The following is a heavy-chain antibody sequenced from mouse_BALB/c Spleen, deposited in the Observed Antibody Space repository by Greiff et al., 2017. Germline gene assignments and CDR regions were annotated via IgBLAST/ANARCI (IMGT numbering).Heavy chain of an antibody. CDR1: GFTFSSYG. CDR3: ARDQNYWYFDV. CDR2: INSNGGST. J-gene: IGHJ1*01. V-gene: IGHV5-6-3*01. Sequence: EVQVVESGGGLVQPGGSLKLSCAASGFTFSSYGMSWVRQTPDKRLELVATINSNGGSTYYPDSVKGRFTISRDNAKNTLYLQMSSLKSEDTAMYYCARDQNYWYFDVWGAGTTVTVSS.